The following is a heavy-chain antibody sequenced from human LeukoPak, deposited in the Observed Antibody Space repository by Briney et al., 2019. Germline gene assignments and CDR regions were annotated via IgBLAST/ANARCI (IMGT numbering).Heavy chain of an antibody. D-gene: IGHD3-22*01. Sequence: SETLSLTCTVSGGSISSYYWSWIRQPPGKGLEWIGYIYYSGSTNHNPSLKNGATISVDTSKNQFFLKLSSVTAADTAVYYCARRSYYDSSGYYGPGGFDIWGQGTMVTVSS. CDR3: ARRSYYDSSGYYGPGGFDI. CDR1: GGSISSYY. J-gene: IGHJ3*02. V-gene: IGHV4-59*08. CDR2: IYYSGST.